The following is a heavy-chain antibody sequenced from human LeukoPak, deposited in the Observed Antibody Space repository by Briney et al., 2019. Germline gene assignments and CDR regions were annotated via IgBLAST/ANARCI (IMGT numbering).Heavy chain of an antibody. CDR2: ISYDGSNK. CDR1: GFTFSSYA. V-gene: IGHV3-30-3*01. CDR3: ARVPYDFWSGYYTAGGFDY. D-gene: IGHD3-3*01. Sequence: GRSLRLSCAASGFTFSSYAMHWVRQAPGKGLEWVAVISYDGSNKYYADSVKGRFTISRDNSKNTLYLQMNSLRAEDTAVYYCARVPYDFWSGYYTAGGFDYWGQGTLVTVSS. J-gene: IGHJ4*02.